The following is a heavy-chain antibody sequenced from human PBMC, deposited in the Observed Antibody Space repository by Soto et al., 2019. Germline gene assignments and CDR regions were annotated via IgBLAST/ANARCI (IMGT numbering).Heavy chain of an antibody. J-gene: IGHJ6*03. Sequence: EVQLVESGGGLVQPGRSLRLSCAASGFTFDDYAMHWVRQAPGKGLEWVSGISWNSGSIGYADSVKGRFTISRDNAKNSLYLQINSLIAEDTALYYCAKDPSPTYYYYYMDVWGKGTTVTVSS. CDR1: GFTFDDYA. CDR2: ISWNSGSI. CDR3: AKDPSPTYYYYYMDV. V-gene: IGHV3-9*01.